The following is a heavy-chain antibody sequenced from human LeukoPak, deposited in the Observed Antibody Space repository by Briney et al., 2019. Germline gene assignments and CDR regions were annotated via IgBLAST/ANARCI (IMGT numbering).Heavy chain of an antibody. CDR3: ARRAGDYSHPYDY. CDR1: GLTVSSNC. J-gene: IGHJ4*02. D-gene: IGHD3-22*01. CDR2: YSGGDT. V-gene: IGHV3-53*01. Sequence: GGSLRLSCAASGLTVSSNCMSWVRQAPGKGLEWVSFYSGGDTYYADSVKGRFTISRDNSKNTFHLQMNSLRAEDTAVYYCARRAGDYSHPYDYWGQGTLVTVSS.